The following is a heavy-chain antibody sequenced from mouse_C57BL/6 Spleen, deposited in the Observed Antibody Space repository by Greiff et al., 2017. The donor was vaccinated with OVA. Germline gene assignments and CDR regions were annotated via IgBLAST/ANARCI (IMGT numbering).Heavy chain of an antibody. J-gene: IGHJ3*01. D-gene: IGHD2-3*01. CDR1: GYTFTSYW. CDR3: ARSGDGPRREFAC. CDR2: IDPSDSYT. Sequence: QVQLQQPGAELVKPGASVKLSCKASGYTFTSYWMQWVKQRPGQGLEWIGEIDPSDSYTNYNQKFKGKATLTVDTSSSTAYMQLSSLTSEDSAVYYCARSGDGPRREFACWGQGTLVTVSA. V-gene: IGHV1-50*01.